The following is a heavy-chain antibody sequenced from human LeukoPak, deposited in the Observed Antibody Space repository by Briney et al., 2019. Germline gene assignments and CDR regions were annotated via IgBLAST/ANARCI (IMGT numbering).Heavy chain of an antibody. D-gene: IGHD1-1*01. V-gene: IGHV3-43*02. CDR3: AKRSGAPNNFDY. Sequence: GGSLRLSCAASGFTFSSYWMHWVRQAPGKGLEWVSLISGDSGNKHYADSVKGRFTISRDNSKNFLYLQMNSLRSEDTALYYCAKRSGAPNNFDYWGQGALVTVSS. J-gene: IGHJ4*02. CDR2: ISGDSGNK. CDR1: GFTFSSYW.